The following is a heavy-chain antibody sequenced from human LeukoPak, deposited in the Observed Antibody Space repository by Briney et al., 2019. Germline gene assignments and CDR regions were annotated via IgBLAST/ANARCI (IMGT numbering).Heavy chain of an antibody. CDR3: ARDHITIFGVVIGAFDI. V-gene: IGHV3-33*01. D-gene: IGHD3-3*01. Sequence: GGSLRLSCAASGFTFSSYGMRWVRQAPGKGLEWVAVIWYDGSNKYYADSVKGRFTISRDNSKNTLYLQMNSLRAEDTAVYYCARDHITIFGVVIGAFDIWGQGTMVTVSS. J-gene: IGHJ3*02. CDR1: GFTFSSYG. CDR2: IWYDGSNK.